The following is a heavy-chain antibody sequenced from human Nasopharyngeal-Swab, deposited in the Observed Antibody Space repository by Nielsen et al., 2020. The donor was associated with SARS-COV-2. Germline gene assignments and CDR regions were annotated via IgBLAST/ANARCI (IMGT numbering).Heavy chain of an antibody. V-gene: IGHV5-51*01. J-gene: IGHJ4*02. CDR1: GYIFTSYW. CDR3: ARLGDGYNGYFDY. D-gene: IGHD5-24*01. CDR2: IYPGDSDT. Sequence: GESLKTSCKGSGYIFTSYWIGWVRQVPGKGLEWMGIIYPGDSDTRYSPSFQGQVTISADKSISTAYLQWSSLKASDTAMYYCARLGDGYNGYFDYWGQGTLVTVSS.